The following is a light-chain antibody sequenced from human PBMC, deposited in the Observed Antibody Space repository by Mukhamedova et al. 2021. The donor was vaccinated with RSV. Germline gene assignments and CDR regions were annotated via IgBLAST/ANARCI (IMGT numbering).Light chain of an antibody. CDR2: KAS. Sequence: SQSISSWLAWYQQKPGKAPKLLIYKASSLESGVPSRFSGSGSGTEFTLKISRVEAEDVGVYYCMQALQTPPTFGQGTKVEIK. J-gene: IGKJ1*01. CDR3: MQALQTPPT. CDR1: QSISSW. V-gene: IGKV1-5*03.